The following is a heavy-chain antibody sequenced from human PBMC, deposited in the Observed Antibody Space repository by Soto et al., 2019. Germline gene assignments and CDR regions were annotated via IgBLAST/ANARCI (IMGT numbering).Heavy chain of an antibody. CDR2: ISAYNGNT. CDR1: GGTFSSYA. Sequence: GASVKVSCKTSGGTFSSYAISWVRQAPGQGLEWMGWISAYNGNTNHAQKLQGRVTMTTDTSTSTAYMELRSLRSDDTAAYYCARGVGSGSYYNQYNWFDPWGQGTLVTVSS. CDR3: ARGVGSGSYYNQYNWFDP. J-gene: IGHJ5*02. V-gene: IGHV1-18*01. D-gene: IGHD3-10*01.